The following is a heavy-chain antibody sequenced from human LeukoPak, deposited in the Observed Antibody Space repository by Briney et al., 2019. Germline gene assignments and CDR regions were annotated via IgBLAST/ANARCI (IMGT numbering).Heavy chain of an antibody. Sequence: GGSLRLSCVASGFTFSTSWMDWVRHVPGKGLEWVANIKEDGSATYYVDSAKGRFTISRDNAKKSLYLQMDSLRVEDTAIYYCTKSLDYWGQGTLVTVSS. CDR1: GFTFSTSW. CDR2: IKEDGSAT. J-gene: IGHJ4*02. CDR3: TKSLDY. V-gene: IGHV3-7*01.